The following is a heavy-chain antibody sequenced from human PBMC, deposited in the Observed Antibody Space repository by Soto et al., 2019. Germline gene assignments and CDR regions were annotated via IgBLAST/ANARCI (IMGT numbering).Heavy chain of an antibody. Sequence: SQTLSLTCTVSVGSISSYYWSWIRQPPGKGLEWIGYIYYSGGTNYNPSLKSRVTISVDTSKNQFSLKLSSVTAADTALYYCARGIAAAGFDYWGQGTLVTVSS. CDR3: ARGIAAAGFDY. CDR1: VGSISSYY. J-gene: IGHJ4*02. CDR2: IYYSGGT. V-gene: IGHV4-59*01. D-gene: IGHD6-13*01.